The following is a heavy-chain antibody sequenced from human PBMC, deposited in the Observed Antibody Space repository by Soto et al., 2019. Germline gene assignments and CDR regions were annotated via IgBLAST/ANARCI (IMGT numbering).Heavy chain of an antibody. CDR2: ISSSSSTI. D-gene: IGHD4-17*01. CDR3: ASGFYGDYDDAFDI. V-gene: IGHV3-48*02. J-gene: IGHJ3*02. CDR1: VFTFSSYS. Sequence: PGGSLRLSCAASVFTFSSYSMNWVRQAPGKGLEWVSYISSSSSTIYYADSVKGRFTISRDNAKNSLYLQMNSLRDEDTAVYYCASGFYGDYDDAFDIWGQGTMVTVSS.